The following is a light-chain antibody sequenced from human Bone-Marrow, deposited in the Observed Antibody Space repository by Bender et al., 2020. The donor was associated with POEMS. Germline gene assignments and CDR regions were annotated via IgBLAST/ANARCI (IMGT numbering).Light chain of an antibody. J-gene: IGLJ1*01. CDR3: SSYTLSTNYV. Sequence: VQSIAFSCTGTVSDVGGYNYVSWSQRHPGKAPKLIIYDVSNRPSGVSNRCSGSKSGNTASLTISGLQAEDEADYYCSSYTLSTNYVFGTGTKVTVL. CDR1: VSDVGGYNY. CDR2: DVS. V-gene: IGLV2-14*04.